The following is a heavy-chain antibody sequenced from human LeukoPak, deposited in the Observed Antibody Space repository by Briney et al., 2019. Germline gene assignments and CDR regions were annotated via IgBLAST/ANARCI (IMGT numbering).Heavy chain of an antibody. D-gene: IGHD3-3*01. V-gene: IGHV1-2*02. CDR1: GGTFSSYA. Sequence: ASVKVSCKASGGTFSSYAISWVRQAPGQGLEWMGWINPNSGGTNYAQKFQGRVTMTRDTSISTAYMELSRLRSDDTAVYYCARAELYYDFWSGYYGGGYYFDYWGQGTLVTVSS. CDR3: ARAELYYDFWSGYYGGGYYFDY. J-gene: IGHJ4*02. CDR2: INPNSGGT.